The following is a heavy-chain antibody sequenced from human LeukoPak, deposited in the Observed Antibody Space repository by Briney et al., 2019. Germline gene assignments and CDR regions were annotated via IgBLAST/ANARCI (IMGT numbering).Heavy chain of an antibody. CDR1: GFTFSGSW. V-gene: IGHV3-74*01. CDR2: INTDGTTI. CDR3: ATAGNYRFDY. D-gene: IGHD5-24*01. J-gene: IGHJ4*02. Sequence: GGSLRLSCVASGFTFSGSWMHWVRQAPGQGLVWVSRINTDGTTINYADSVKGRFTISRDNAKNTLYLQMHSLTAEDTAVYYCATAGNYRFDYWGQGILATVS.